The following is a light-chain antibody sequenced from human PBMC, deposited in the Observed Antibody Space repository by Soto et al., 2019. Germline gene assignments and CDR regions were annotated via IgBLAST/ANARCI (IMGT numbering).Light chain of an antibody. J-gene: IGLJ3*02. V-gene: IGLV2-23*02. CDR3: CSYAGSTTYVM. Sequence: QSALTQPASVSGSPGQSITISCIGTSSDVGNYNLVSWYQLHPGEAPKLIIYEVSKRPSGVSNRFSGSKSGNAASLTISGLQAEDEAVYYCCSYAGSTTYVMFGGGTKLTVL. CDR1: SSDVGNYNL. CDR2: EVS.